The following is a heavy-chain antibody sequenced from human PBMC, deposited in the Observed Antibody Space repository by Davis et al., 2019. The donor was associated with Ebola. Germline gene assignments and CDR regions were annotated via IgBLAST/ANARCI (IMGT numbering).Heavy chain of an antibody. CDR2: ITSDGSND. Sequence: GESLKISCAASGFIFSDYGMHWVRQAPGKAPEWVALITSDGSNDYPADSVKGRFTISRDNSKNRLYLQMNNLRVEYTAVYYCVGEVAIWAYYYYGMEVWGQGTTVTVSS. D-gene: IGHD5-12*01. CDR3: VGEVAIWAYYYYGMEV. V-gene: IGHV3-30*03. CDR1: GFIFSDYG. J-gene: IGHJ6*02.